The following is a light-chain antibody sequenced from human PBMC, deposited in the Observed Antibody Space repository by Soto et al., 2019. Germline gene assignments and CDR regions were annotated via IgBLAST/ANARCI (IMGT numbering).Light chain of an antibody. Sequence: DFVMTQSPDSLAVSLGERATIICKSSQSVSFSSNNKNYLAWYQQKPRQPPRLLIYWGSIRESGVPDRFTGSGSGTDFTLTITSLQAEDAAVYYCQQYYGIPRTFGQGTKVHIK. CDR1: QSVSFSSNNKNY. V-gene: IGKV4-1*01. CDR2: WGS. CDR3: QQYYGIPRT. J-gene: IGKJ1*01.